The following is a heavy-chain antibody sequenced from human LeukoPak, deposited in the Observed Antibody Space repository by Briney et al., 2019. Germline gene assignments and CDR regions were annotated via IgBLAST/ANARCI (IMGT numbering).Heavy chain of an antibody. CDR2: IYSGGST. Sequence: PGGSLRLSCAASGFTVSSNYMSWVRQAPGKGLEWVSVIYSGGSTYYADSVKGRFTISRDNSKNTLYLQMNSLRAEDTAVYYCAREDEWELPYYWGQGTLVTVSS. V-gene: IGHV3-53*01. J-gene: IGHJ4*02. CDR1: GFTVSSNY. D-gene: IGHD1-26*01. CDR3: AREDEWELPYY.